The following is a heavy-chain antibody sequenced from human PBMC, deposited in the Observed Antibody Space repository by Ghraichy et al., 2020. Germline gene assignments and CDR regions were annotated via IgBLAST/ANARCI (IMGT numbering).Heavy chain of an antibody. CDR3: VSGIDQWVD. V-gene: IGHV3-7*03. CDR2: INPDGSVK. Sequence: GGSLRLSCGASGFSLSRYWTSWVRQAPGKGLEWVANINPDGSVKLYVDSVRGRFSISRDNAESSLSLQMSSLRVEDTAVYYCVSGIDQWVDWGHGTLVTVSS. J-gene: IGHJ4*01. D-gene: IGHD6-19*01. CDR1: GFSLSRYW.